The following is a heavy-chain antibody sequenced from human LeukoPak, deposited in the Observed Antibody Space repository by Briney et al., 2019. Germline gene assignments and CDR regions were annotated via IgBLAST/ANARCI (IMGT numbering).Heavy chain of an antibody. J-gene: IGHJ4*02. D-gene: IGHD2-15*01. V-gene: IGHV3-21*01. CDR2: ISGSSSDI. CDR1: GFTFSSYS. CDR3: ARDPLFCSGGSCYLAYFDY. Sequence: PGGSLRLSCAASGFTFSSYSMNWVRQAPGKGLEWVSSISGSSSDIYYADSVKGRFTVSRDNAKNSLYLQMNSLRAEDTAVYYCARDPLFCSGGSCYLAYFDYWGQGTLVTVSS.